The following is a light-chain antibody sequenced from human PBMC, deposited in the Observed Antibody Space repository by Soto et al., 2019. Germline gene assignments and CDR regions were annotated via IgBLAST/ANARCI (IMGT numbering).Light chain of an antibody. CDR1: QSVSSSY. CDR2: GTS. CDR3: QQYDSSLYT. Sequence: EIVLTQSPGTLSLSPGERATLSCRASQSVSSSYLAWYQQKPGQAPRLLIYGTSTRATGIPDRFSGSGSGTDFTLTISRLEPEDFAVYYWQQYDSSLYTFAQGTKLEIK. V-gene: IGKV3-20*01. J-gene: IGKJ2*01.